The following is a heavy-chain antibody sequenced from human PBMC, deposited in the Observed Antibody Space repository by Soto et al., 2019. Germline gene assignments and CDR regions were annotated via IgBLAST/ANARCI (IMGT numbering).Heavy chain of an antibody. Sequence: SETLSLTCTVSGGSISSYYWSWIRQPPGKGLEWIAYIHYSGSTTYNPSLKSRVTISVDTSKNQFSLKLSSVTAADTAVYYCARTGHDFPYAFDIWGQGTMVTVSS. D-gene: IGHD1-1*01. CDR2: IHYSGST. J-gene: IGHJ3*02. V-gene: IGHV4-59*01. CDR3: ARTGHDFPYAFDI. CDR1: GGSISSYY.